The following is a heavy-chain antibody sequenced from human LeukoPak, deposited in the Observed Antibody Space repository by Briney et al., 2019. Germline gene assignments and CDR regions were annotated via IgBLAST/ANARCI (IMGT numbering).Heavy chain of an antibody. CDR1: GFIFSTSW. J-gene: IGHJ4*02. CDR2: INLDGSEK. CDR3: ARGITSGPRRYDVRNFDY. Sequence: PGGSLRLSCTASGFIFSTSWMTWVRQGPGKGLECVANINLDGSEKYYVDSVKGRFTISRDNAKNSLYLQMNSLRAEDTAVYYCARGITSGPRRYDVRNFDYWGQGTPVTVSS. D-gene: IGHD5-12*01. V-gene: IGHV3-7*01.